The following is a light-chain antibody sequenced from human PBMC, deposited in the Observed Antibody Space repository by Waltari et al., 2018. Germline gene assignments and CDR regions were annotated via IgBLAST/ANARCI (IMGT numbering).Light chain of an antibody. J-gene: IGLJ3*02. CDR3: SSYTTRGTWV. CDR1: FSAVGAHDY. V-gene: IGLV2-14*03. CDR2: DVS. Sequence: QSALTQPASVSGSPGQSIPFSCTGAFSAVGAHDYVSWYPQLPGRAPKLLIYDVSHRPSGVSDRLSGSKSGNTASLTISGLQPEDEADYYCSSYTTRGTWVFGGGTKLTVL.